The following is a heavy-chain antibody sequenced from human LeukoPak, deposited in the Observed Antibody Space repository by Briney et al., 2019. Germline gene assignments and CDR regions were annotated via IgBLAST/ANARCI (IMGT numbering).Heavy chain of an antibody. D-gene: IGHD5-12*01. CDR3: TWMATIFTVHY. J-gene: IGHJ4*02. V-gene: IGHV3-15*01. CDR2: IRNDRIT. Sequence: GGSLRLSCVLSGLTFSDAWMSWVSQAPGKGLEWVGRIRNDRITDYAAPVQGRFSISRDNSKNTFYLQMNSLRMEDTGMYFCTWMATIFTVHYWGQGTLVTVSS. CDR1: GLTFSDAW.